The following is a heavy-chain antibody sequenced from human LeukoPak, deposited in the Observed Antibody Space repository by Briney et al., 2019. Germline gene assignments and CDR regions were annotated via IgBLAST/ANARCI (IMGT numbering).Heavy chain of an antibody. CDR3: ARSPWEEMATIFDY. D-gene: IGHD5-24*01. V-gene: IGHV4-4*07. Sequence: SETLSLTSTDSGDSISSYYWSWIRQPPGKGLEWIGRIYTSGSTNYNPSLKSRVTMSVDTSKNQFSLKLSSVTAADTAVYYCARSPWEEMATIFDYWGQGTLVTVSS. CDR2: IYTSGST. CDR1: GDSISSYY. J-gene: IGHJ4*02.